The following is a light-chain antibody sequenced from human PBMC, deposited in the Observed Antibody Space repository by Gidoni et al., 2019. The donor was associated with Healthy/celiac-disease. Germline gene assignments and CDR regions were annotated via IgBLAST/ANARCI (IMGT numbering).Light chain of an antibody. CDR3: QQYNNWPPLT. CDR2: GAS. Sequence: DIVMPQAPATLSVSPAERATLSCRARPSVTSNLAWYQQKPGHAPRLLIYGASTRATGIPARFSGSGSGTEYTITISSLQSEDVAVYYCQQYNNWPPLTFXGXTKVEIK. J-gene: IGKJ4*01. V-gene: IGKV3-15*01. CDR1: PSVTSN.